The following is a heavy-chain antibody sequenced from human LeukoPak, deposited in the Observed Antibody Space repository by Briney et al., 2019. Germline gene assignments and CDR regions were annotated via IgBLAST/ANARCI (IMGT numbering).Heavy chain of an antibody. J-gene: IGHJ5*02. CDR2: ISGIGATT. Sequence: GGSLRLSCAASGFTFTTYAMTWVRQAPGKGLEWVSSISGIGATTYYADSVKGRFTISRDNSKSTLFLQMNSLRADDTAVYHCVKDRETYYDPGVYYCIWLDPWGLGTLVTVSS. CDR1: GFTFTTYA. V-gene: IGHV3-23*01. D-gene: IGHD3-16*01. CDR3: VKDRETYYDPGVYYCIWLDP.